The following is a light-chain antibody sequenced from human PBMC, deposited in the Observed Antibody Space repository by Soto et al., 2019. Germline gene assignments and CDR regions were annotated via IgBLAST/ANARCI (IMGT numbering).Light chain of an antibody. Sequence: DIQMTQSPSSLSASVGDRVTITCRASQSISSWLAWYQQKPGKAPKLLIYKASSLESGVPSRFSGSGSGTEFTLAISSLQPDDFATYYCQQYNSYQWAGTFGQGTKVDI. CDR1: QSISSW. J-gene: IGKJ1*01. CDR3: QQYNSYQWAGT. CDR2: KAS. V-gene: IGKV1-5*03.